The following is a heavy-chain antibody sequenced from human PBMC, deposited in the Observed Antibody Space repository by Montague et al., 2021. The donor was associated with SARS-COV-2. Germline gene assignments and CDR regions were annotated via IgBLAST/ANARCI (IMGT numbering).Heavy chain of an antibody. CDR3: AKDLYDYVWGSYRSTGACNDY. CDR1: GFTFSSYG. CDR2: ISYDGSNK. J-gene: IGHJ4*02. D-gene: IGHD3-16*02. V-gene: IGHV3-30*18. Sequence: SLRLSCAASGFTFSSYGMHWVRQAPGKGLEWVAVISYDGSNKYYADSVKGRFTISRGNSKNTLYLQINSLRAEDTAVYYCAKDLYDYVWGSYRSTGACNDYWGQGTLVTVSS.